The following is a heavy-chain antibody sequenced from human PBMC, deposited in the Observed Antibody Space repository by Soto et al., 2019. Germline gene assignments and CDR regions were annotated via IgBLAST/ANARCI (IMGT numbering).Heavy chain of an antibody. CDR2: ISYSGTT. CDR1: GGSMSSYY. V-gene: IGHV4-59*01. J-gene: IGHJ4*02. Sequence: SETLSLTCTVSGGSMSSYYWGWFRRPPGKGLEWIASISYSGTTNYNSSLKSRVTISIDTSKNQFSLKFNSVTAADTAVYYCAREGYNFGPFDYWGQGALVTVSS. D-gene: IGHD5-18*01. CDR3: AREGYNFGPFDY.